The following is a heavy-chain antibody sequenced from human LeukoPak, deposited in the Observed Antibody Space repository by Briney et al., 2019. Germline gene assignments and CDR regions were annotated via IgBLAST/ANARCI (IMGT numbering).Heavy chain of an antibody. Sequence: ASVKVSCKASGYTFTSYGISWVRQAPGQGLEWMGWISAYNGNTNYAQKLQGRVTMTTDTSTSTAYMELRSLRSDDTAVYYCARDYNGSYDYGMDVWGQGTTVTVSS. D-gene: IGHD1-26*01. J-gene: IGHJ6*02. CDR1: GYTFTSYG. V-gene: IGHV1-18*01. CDR2: ISAYNGNT. CDR3: ARDYNGSYDYGMDV.